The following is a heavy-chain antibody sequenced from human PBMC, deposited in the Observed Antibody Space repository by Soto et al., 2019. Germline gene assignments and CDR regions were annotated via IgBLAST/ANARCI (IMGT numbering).Heavy chain of an antibody. J-gene: IGHJ4*02. V-gene: IGHV5-51*01. CDR3: ARHRGLATAMVDFDY. CDR2: IYPGDSDT. CDR1: GYSFTSYW. Sequence: GESLKISCKGSGYSFTSYWIGWVRQMPGKGLEWMGIIYPGDSDTRYSPSFQGQVTISADKSISTAYLQWSSLKASDTAMYYCARHRGLATAMVDFDYWGQGTQVTVSS. D-gene: IGHD5-18*01.